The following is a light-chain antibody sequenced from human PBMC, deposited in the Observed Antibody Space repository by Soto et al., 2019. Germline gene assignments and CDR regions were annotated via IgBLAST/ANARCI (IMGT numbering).Light chain of an antibody. CDR2: DAS. CDR1: QTISSW. CDR3: QQYHTSSLT. J-gene: IGKJ5*01. V-gene: IGKV1-5*01. Sequence: GNRVPIPCRASQTISSWLAWYQQKPGKAPTLLIYDASTLERGVPSRFSGTGSGTEFTLSIDSLQSDDFATYYCQQYHTSSLTFGQGTRLEIK.